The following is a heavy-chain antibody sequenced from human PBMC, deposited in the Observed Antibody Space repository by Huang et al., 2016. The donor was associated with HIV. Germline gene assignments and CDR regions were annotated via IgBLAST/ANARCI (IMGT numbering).Heavy chain of an antibody. J-gene: IGHJ4*02. CDR2: IIPVFGKA. V-gene: IGHV1-69*13. Sequence: VQLVQSGAEVKKPGSSVKVSCKASGGTFGSYAVCWVRQAPGQVLGWMGGIIPVFGKANYGQKFQGRVTITADESTRTVYMELSSLRSDDTAVYYCAREAGGYGTEVDYWGQGTLVTVSS. CDR1: GGTFGSYA. D-gene: IGHD5-18*01. CDR3: AREAGGYGTEVDY.